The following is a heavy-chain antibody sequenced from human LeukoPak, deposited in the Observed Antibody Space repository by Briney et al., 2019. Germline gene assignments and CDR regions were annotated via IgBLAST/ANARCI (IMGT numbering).Heavy chain of an antibody. V-gene: IGHV1-2*02. CDR3: ALDGPAQMVEFDY. J-gene: IGHJ4*02. Sequence: ASVKVSCKASGYTFSGTGWYLYWLRQAPGQGLECMGWIYPNNGATAYAQKFQGRVAMTRDTSISTAYMELRRLRPDDTAVYYCALDGPAQMVEFDYWGQGTLVTVSS. CDR1: GYTFSGTGWY. D-gene: IGHD3-10*01. CDR2: IYPNNGAT.